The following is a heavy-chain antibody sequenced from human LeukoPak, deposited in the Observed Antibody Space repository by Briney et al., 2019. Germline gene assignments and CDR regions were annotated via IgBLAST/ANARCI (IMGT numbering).Heavy chain of an antibody. CDR2: IRNKANSYTT. Sequence: GGSLGLSCAASGFTFSDYYMDWVRQAPGKGLEWVGRIRNKANSYTTEYASSVKGRFTISRDDSKNSLYLQMNSLKTEDTAVYYCARGDGSGWPLDKWGQGTLVTVSS. CDR1: GFTFSDYY. V-gene: IGHV3-72*01. CDR3: ARGDGSGWPLDK. D-gene: IGHD6-19*01. J-gene: IGHJ4*02.